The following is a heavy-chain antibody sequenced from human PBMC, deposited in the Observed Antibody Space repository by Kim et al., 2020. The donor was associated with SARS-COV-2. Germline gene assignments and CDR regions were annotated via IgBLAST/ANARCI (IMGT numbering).Heavy chain of an antibody. CDR2: IYYSGST. J-gene: IGHJ4*02. D-gene: IGHD3-10*01. CDR1: GGSISSYY. CDR3: ARPARGGDYFDY. Sequence: SETLSLTCTVSGGSISSYYWSWIRQPPGKGLEWIGYIYYSGSTNYNPSLKSRVTISVDTSKNQFSLKLSSVTAADTAVYYCARPARGGDYFDYWGQGTLVTVSS. V-gene: IGHV4-59*13.